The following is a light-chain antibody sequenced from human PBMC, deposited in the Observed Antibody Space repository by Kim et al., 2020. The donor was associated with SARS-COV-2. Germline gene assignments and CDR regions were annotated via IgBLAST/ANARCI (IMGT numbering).Light chain of an antibody. V-gene: IGKV1-9*01. CDR1: QGVASIF. CDR2: SAS. Sequence: ASVGDRVSITCRASQGVASIFLAWYQQKPGKAPNLLIYSASTLQSGVPSRFSGSGSGTDFTLTISSLQPEDFATYYCQQFKSYPHTFGQGTKLEI. CDR3: QQFKSYPHT. J-gene: IGKJ2*01.